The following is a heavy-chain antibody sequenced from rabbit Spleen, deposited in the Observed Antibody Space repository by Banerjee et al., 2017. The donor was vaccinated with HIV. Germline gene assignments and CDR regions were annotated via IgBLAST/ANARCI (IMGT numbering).Heavy chain of an antibody. J-gene: IGHJ4*01. CDR2: IYTGSAGT. CDR3: ARTDGYGDAAYFVL. D-gene: IGHD6-1*01. V-gene: IGHV1S40*01. Sequence: QSLEESGGDLVKPGASLTLTCTASGFSFSSNYFMCWVRQAPGKGLEWIGCIYTGSAGTVYATWAKGRFTISKTSSTTVTLQMTSLTAADTATYFCARTDGYGDAAYFVLWGPGTLVTVS. CDR1: GFSFSSNYF.